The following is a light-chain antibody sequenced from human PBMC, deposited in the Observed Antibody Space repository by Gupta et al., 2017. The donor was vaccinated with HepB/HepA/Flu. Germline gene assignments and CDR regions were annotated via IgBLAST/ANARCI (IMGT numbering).Light chain of an antibody. CDR3: CSYAGSYTWV. Sequence: QSALTQPRSVSGSPGQSVTISCTGTSSDVCGYNYVSWYQQHPGKAPKLLIYDVSKWPSGVPDRFSGSKSGNTASLTNSGLQAEDEADYYCCSYAGSYTWVLGGGTRLTVL. CDR2: DVS. J-gene: IGLJ3*02. V-gene: IGLV2-11*01. CDR1: SSDVCGYNY.